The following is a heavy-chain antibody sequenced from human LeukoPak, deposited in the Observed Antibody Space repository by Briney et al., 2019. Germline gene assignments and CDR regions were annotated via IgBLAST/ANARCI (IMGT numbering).Heavy chain of an antibody. CDR1: GFTVNSYC. CDR2: INSNNYK. CDR3: ARDSSSSWSGYYYYGLDV. D-gene: IGHD6-13*01. V-gene: IGHV3-21*01. Sequence: GGSLRLSCVASGFTVNSYCMNWVRQAPGKGLEWVSSINSNNYKNYAGSVKGRFTISRDNAKNSLFLQMNSLRADDTAVCYCARDSSSSWSGYYYYGLDVWGQGTTVIVSS. J-gene: IGHJ6*02.